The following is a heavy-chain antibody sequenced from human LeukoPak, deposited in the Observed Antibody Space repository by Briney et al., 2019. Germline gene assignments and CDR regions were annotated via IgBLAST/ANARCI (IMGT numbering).Heavy chain of an antibody. D-gene: IGHD5-12*01. J-gene: IGHJ4*02. CDR2: IYYSGST. Sequence: SETLSLTCTVSGGSISSSSYYWGWIRQTPGKGLEWIGNIYYSGSTYYNPSLKSRVTICVDTSKNQFSLKLSSVTAADTAVYYCARVGHGVATNWGQGTLVTVSS. V-gene: IGHV4-39*01. CDR1: GGSISSSSYY. CDR3: ARVGHGVATN.